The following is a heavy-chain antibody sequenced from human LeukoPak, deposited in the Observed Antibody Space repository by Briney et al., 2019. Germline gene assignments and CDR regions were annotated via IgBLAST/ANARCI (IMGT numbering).Heavy chain of an antibody. V-gene: IGHV4-30-2*01. J-gene: IGHJ4*02. Sequence: SQTLSLTCTVSGGSISSGGYYWSWIRQPPGKGLEWIGYIYHSGGTYYNPSLKSRVTISVDRSKNQFSLKLSSVTAADTAVYYCARGSGGYAYTSYYFDYWGQGTLVTVSS. CDR3: ARGSGGYAYTSYYFDY. CDR1: GGSISSGGYY. D-gene: IGHD5-12*01. CDR2: IYHSGGT.